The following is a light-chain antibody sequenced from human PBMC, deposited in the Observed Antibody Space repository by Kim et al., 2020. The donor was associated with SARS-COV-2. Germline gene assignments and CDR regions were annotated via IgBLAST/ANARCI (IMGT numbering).Light chain of an antibody. V-gene: IGLV2-14*03. CDR3: SSYASGDTWV. Sequence: GQSFTISCTGTSRDVGSYDYVSWYQQHPAKTPKLMIYDVTKRPSGVSNRFSASKSGDTASLAISGLQSEDEADYYCSSYASGDTWVFGGGTQLTVL. CDR1: SRDVGSYDY. J-gene: IGLJ3*02. CDR2: DVT.